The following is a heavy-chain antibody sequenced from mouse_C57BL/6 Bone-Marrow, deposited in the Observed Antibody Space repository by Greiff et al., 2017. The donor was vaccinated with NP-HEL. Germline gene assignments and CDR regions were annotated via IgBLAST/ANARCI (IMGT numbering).Heavy chain of an antibody. V-gene: IGHV5-15*01. D-gene: IGHD2-3*01. CDR2: ISNLAYSI. J-gene: IGHJ3*01. CDR1: GFTFSDYG. CDR3: ARQGNDGYFFAY. Sequence: EVKVVESGGGLVQPGGSLKLSCAASGFTFSDYGMAWVRQAPRQGPEWVAFISNLAYSIYYADTVTGRFTISRENAKNTLYLEMSSLRSEDTAMYYCARQGNDGYFFAYWGQGTLVTVSA.